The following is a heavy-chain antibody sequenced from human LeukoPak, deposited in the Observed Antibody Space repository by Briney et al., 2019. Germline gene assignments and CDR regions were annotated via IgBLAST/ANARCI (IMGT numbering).Heavy chain of an antibody. Sequence: GSLRLSYAASGFTFSSYWMSWIRQPPGMGLEWIGSIYHSGSTYYYPSLKSRVTISVDTSKNQFSLKLSSVTAADTAVYYCARVVQSTDSSGLYLPEYFQHWGQGTLVTVSS. D-gene: IGHD3-22*01. CDR2: IYHSGST. CDR1: GFTFSSYW. V-gene: IGHV4-38-2*01. J-gene: IGHJ1*01. CDR3: ARVVQSTDSSGLYLPEYFQH.